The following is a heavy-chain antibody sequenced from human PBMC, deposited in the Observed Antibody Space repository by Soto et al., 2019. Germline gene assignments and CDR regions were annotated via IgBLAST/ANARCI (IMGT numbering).Heavy chain of an antibody. Sequence: SETLSLTCTVSGGSISGDYWSRIRQPPGKGLEWIGYIYYSGSTNYNPSLKSRVTISVDTSKNQFSLKLSSVTAADTAVYFCARVVRGGTKNPPQTDYGIDVWGQGTTVTAP. V-gene: IGHV4-59*01. D-gene: IGHD3-10*01. CDR3: ARVVRGGTKNPPQTDYGIDV. CDR1: GGSISGDY. CDR2: IYYSGST. J-gene: IGHJ6*02.